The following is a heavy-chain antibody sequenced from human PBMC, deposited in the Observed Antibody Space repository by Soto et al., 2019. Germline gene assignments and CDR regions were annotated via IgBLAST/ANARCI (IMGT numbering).Heavy chain of an antibody. CDR3: ARDRRTYHPLTTAGYYGMDV. J-gene: IGHJ6*02. Sequence: VASVKVSCKASGYSFTGYHMHWVRQAPGQGLEWMGWINPNSGGTNYAQKFQGWVTMTRDTSIRTAYMELSRLRSDDTAVYYCARDRRTYHPLTTAGYYGMDVWGQGTTVTVSS. D-gene: IGHD4-17*01. V-gene: IGHV1-2*04. CDR1: GYSFTGYH. CDR2: INPNSGGT.